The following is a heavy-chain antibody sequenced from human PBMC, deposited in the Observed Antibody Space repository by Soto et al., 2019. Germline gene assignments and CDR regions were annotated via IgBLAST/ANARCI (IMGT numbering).Heavy chain of an antibody. D-gene: IGHD1-1*01. CDR1: GGSISSYY. J-gene: IGHJ6*02. Sequence: QVQLQESGPGLVKPSETLSLTCTVSGGSISSYYWNWIRQPPGKGLEWIGYIYYSGSTNYNPSLKSRVTISVDTSKNQFSLKVSSVTAADTGVYYCARDRQGYSYYNYGMDVWGQGTTVTVSS. V-gene: IGHV4-59*01. CDR3: ARDRQGYSYYNYGMDV. CDR2: IYYSGST.